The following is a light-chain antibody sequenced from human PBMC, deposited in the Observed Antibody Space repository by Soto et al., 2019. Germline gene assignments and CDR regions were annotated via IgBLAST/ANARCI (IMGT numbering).Light chain of an antibody. CDR2: EVT. J-gene: IGLJ3*02. Sequence: QSALTQPPAASGSPGQSVTISCTGASSDVGAYDYVSWYQQHPGKAPKLIIYEVTKRPSGVPDRFSGSKSGNAAFLTVSGLQAEDEAGYYCSSFAGANTWVFGGGTKVTVL. V-gene: IGLV2-8*01. CDR1: SSDVGAYDY. CDR3: SSFAGANTWV.